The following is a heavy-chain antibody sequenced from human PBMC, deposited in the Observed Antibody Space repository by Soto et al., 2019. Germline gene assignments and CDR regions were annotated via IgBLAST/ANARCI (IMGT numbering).Heavy chain of an antibody. Sequence: GGSPRLSCAASGFPFGNYAMSLVRQAPGKGLEWISGISGGGHGTNYADSVKGRFTISRDNSRNTLYLQMNSLRVEDTAVYYCAKDPRLQLGFWGQGTLVTVSS. J-gene: IGHJ4*02. D-gene: IGHD1-1*01. CDR1: GFPFGNYA. V-gene: IGHV3-23*01. CDR2: ISGGGHGT. CDR3: AKDPRLQLGF.